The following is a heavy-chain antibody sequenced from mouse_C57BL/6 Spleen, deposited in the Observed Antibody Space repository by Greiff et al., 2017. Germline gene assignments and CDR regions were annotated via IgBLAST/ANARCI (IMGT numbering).Heavy chain of an antibody. V-gene: IGHV1-52*01. J-gene: IGHJ4*01. CDR2: IDPSDSET. CDR1: GYTFTSYW. CDR3: AREGYAMDY. Sequence: VQLQQPGAELVRPGSSVKLSCKASGYTFTSYWMHWVKQRPIQGLEWIGNIDPSDSETHYNQKFKDKATLTVDKSSSTAYMQLSSLTSEDAAVYYCAREGYAMDYWGQGTSVTVSS.